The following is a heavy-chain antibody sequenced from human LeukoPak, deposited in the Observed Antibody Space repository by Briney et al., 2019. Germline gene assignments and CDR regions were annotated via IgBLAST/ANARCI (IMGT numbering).Heavy chain of an antibody. V-gene: IGHV4-59*12. D-gene: IGHD6-19*01. Sequence: SETLSLTCTVSGGSISGYYWSWIRQPPGKGLEWIGYIYYSGSTYYNPSLKSRVTISVDTSKNQFSLKLSSVTAADTAVYYCARDPVAADYWGQGTLVTVSS. CDR2: IYYSGST. J-gene: IGHJ4*02. CDR3: ARDPVAADY. CDR1: GGSISGYY.